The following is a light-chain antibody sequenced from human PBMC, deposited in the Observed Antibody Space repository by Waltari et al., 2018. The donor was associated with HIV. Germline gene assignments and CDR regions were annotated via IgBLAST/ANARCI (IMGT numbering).Light chain of an antibody. CDR2: DTS. CDR1: HSISKNN. V-gene: IGKV3-20*01. Sequence: EIVLTQSPGTLSLSPGERATLSCRASHSISKNNLAWFQQKPGQAPRVLVYDTSTRAAGIPDRISGSGSGTDFTLTISRLEPEDFAVYFCQQYDHSPITFGQGTRLEIK. CDR3: QQYDHSPIT. J-gene: IGKJ5*01.